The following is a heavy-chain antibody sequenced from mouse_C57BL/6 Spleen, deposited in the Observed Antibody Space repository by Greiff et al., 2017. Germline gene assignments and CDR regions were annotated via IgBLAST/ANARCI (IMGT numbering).Heavy chain of an antibody. J-gene: IGHJ2*01. CDR1: GFTFSSYA. V-gene: IGHV5-4*01. CDR3: ARESYGYFDY. CDR2: ISDGGSYT. Sequence: EVKLMASGGGLVKPGGSLKLSCAASGFTFSSYAMSWVRQTPEKRLEWVATISDGGSYTYSPDNVKGRFTISRDNAKNNLYLQMSHLKSEDTAMYYCARESYGYFDYWRQGTTLTVSS. D-gene: IGHD1-1*02.